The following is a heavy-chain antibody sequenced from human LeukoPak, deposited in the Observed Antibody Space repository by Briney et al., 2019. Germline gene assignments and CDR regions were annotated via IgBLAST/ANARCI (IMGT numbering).Heavy chain of an antibody. D-gene: IGHD6-13*01. Sequence: ASVKVSFKTSGYTFTNYYIHWVRQAPGQGLKWMGWISAYNGNTNYAQKLQGRVTMTTDTSTSTAYMELRSLRSDGTAVYYCARDKPGYSSKPWFDPWGQGTLVTVSS. CDR3: ARDKPGYSSKPWFDP. CDR1: GYTFTNYY. CDR2: ISAYNGNT. V-gene: IGHV1-18*04. J-gene: IGHJ5*02.